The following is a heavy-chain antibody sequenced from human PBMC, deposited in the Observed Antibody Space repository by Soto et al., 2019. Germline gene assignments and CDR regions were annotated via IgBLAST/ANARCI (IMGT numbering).Heavy chain of an antibody. J-gene: IGHJ4*02. D-gene: IGHD2-21*01. CDR1: GFTFGNYA. Sequence: EVQLLESGGDLVQSGGSLRLSCVASGFTFGNYAMSWVRQAPGKGLEWVADVGGDGRDTHYADSVKGRFTISRDNSRNTLYLQMNSLRVEDTAIYFCAKDQVAGNVLFDPFDYWGQGTLVAVSS. CDR3: AKDQVAGNVLFDPFDY. V-gene: IGHV3-23*01. CDR2: VGGDGRDT.